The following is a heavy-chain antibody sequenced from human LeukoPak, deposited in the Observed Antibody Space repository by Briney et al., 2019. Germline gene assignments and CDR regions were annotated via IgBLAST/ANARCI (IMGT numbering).Heavy chain of an antibody. V-gene: IGHV3-72*01. Sequence: PGGSLRLSCAASGFTSSDHYIDWVRQAPGKGLEWVGRTRNKANSYTTEYAASVKGRFTISRDDLKNSLLLQMSSLMTEDTAVYYCARARRGSYPSSDYWGQGTLVTVPS. CDR3: ARARRGSYPSSDY. CDR1: GFTSSDHY. J-gene: IGHJ4*02. D-gene: IGHD1-26*01. CDR2: TRNKANSYTT.